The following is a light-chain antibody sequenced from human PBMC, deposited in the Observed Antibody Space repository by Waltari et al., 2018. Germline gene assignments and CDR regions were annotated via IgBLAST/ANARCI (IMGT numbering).Light chain of an antibody. Sequence: EIVLTQSPGTLSLSPGERATLTCRASQSVSSSYLAWYQQKPGQTPRLLIYGASSMATGIPDRFSGSGSGTDFTLTISRLEPEDFAVYYCQQYGSLSWTFGQGTKVEIK. CDR3: QQYGSLSWT. J-gene: IGKJ1*01. CDR1: QSVSSSY. V-gene: IGKV3-20*01. CDR2: GAS.